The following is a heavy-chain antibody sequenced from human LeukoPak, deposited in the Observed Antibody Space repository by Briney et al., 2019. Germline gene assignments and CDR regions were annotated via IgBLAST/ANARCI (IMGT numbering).Heavy chain of an antibody. D-gene: IGHD1-14*01. CDR1: GFTFSSYG. Sequence: GGTLRLSCAASGFTFSSYGMNWVRQAPGKGLEWVSAISGSGGNTYYADSVKGRFTISRDNSKNTLYLQMNSLRAEDTALYYCAKPAKTDYADYWGQGTLVTVSS. CDR2: ISGSGGNT. J-gene: IGHJ4*02. CDR3: AKPAKTDYADY. V-gene: IGHV3-23*01.